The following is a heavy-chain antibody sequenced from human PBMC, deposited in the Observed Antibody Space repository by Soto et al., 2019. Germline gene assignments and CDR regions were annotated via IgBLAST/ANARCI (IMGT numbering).Heavy chain of an antibody. CDR1: GFTFSSYA. CDR3: AKYSTLVVVSYFDY. Sequence: EVQLLESGGGLVQPGGSLRLSCAASGFTFSSYAMSWVRQAPGKGLEWVSAISGSGGSTYYADSVKGRFTISRDHTKNTLYLQMNRLRAEDTSVYYCAKYSTLVVVSYFDYWRLGTLVTVSS. V-gene: IGHV3-23*01. CDR2: ISGSGGST. J-gene: IGHJ4*02. D-gene: IGHD3-22*01.